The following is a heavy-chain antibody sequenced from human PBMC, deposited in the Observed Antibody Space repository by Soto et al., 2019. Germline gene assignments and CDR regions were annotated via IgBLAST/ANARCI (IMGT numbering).Heavy chain of an antibody. J-gene: IGHJ4*02. CDR1: GGSISTVGHY. Sequence: SETLSLTCSVSGGSISTVGHYWTWIRQPPGKGLEWIGSIYHTGSAYYSKSLRSRLTMSVDTSKSQFSLRLSSVTAADTAVYYCARATGTLRSRNCDYWGQGSLVTVSS. V-gene: IGHV4-31*03. CDR3: ARATGTLRSRNCDY. CDR2: IYHTGSA. D-gene: IGHD1-1*01.